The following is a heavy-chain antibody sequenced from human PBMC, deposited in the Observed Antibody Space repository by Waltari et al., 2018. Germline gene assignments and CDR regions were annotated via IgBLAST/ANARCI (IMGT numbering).Heavy chain of an antibody. Sequence: QVQLQESGPGLVKPSQTLPLTCTVSGGSIRSGGFYWSWIRQHPGKGLEWIGYIYHSGSTYYNPSRKSRVTMSVDTSKNQFSRRLSSVTAADTAGYYCASGRVSPWFGELGGDAFDIWGQGTMVTVSS. J-gene: IGHJ3*02. D-gene: IGHD3-10*01. CDR2: IYHSGST. CDR3: ASGRVSPWFGELGGDAFDI. CDR1: GGSIRSGGFY. V-gene: IGHV4-31*03.